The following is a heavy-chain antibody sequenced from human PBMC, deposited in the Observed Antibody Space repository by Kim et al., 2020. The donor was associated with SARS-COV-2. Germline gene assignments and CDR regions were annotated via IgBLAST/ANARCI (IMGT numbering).Heavy chain of an antibody. CDR3: ARDLYDIGCMDV. J-gene: IGHJ6*02. V-gene: IGHV3-30*04. CDR1: GFTFSSYA. D-gene: IGHD3-9*01. Sequence: GGSLRLSCAASGFTFSSYAMHWVRQAPGKGLEWVAVISYDGSNKYYADSVKGRFTISRDNSKNTLYLQMNSLRAEDTAVYYCARDLYDIGCMDVWGQGTTVTVSS. CDR2: ISYDGSNK.